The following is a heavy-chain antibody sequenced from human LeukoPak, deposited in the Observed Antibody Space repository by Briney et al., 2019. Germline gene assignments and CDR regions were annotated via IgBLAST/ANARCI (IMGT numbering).Heavy chain of an antibody. CDR3: ARVNTAMVTESDY. CDR2: INHSGST. V-gene: IGHV4-34*01. Sequence: SSETLSLTCAVYGGSFSGYYWSWIRQPPGKGLEWIGEINHSGSTNYNPSLKSRVTISVDTSKNQFSLKLSSVTAADTAVNYCARVNTAMVTESDYWGQGTLVTVSS. CDR1: GGSFSGYY. J-gene: IGHJ4*02. D-gene: IGHD5-18*01.